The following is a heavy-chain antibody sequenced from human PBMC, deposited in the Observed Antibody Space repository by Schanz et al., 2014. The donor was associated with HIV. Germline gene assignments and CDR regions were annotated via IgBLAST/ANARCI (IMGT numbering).Heavy chain of an antibody. CDR2: IWYDGSKK. CDR3: AKDQGYDFWSGYYNYYYIDV. J-gene: IGHJ6*02. Sequence: QVQLVESGGGVVQPGRSLRLSCAVSGFTFSNYAMHWVRQAPGKGLEGVAVIWYDGSKKYYADSVKGRFTISRDNSKNTLYLEMNSQRPEDTAVYYCAKDQGYDFWSGYYNYYYIDVWGQGTTVTVSS. CDR1: GFTFSNYA. V-gene: IGHV3-33*06. D-gene: IGHD3-3*01.